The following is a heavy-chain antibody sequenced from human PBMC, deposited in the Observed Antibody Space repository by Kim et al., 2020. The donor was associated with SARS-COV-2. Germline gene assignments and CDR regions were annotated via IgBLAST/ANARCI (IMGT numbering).Heavy chain of an antibody. D-gene: IGHD2-15*01. CDR3: ARGIGYSESLYYFDY. Sequence: GGSLRLSCAASGFTVTSNYMSWVRQAPGKGLEWVSVIYPGGSTYYADSVKGRFTISRDNSKSTLYLQMDSLRAEDTAVYYCARGIGYSESLYYFDYWGQGTLVTVSS. V-gene: IGHV3-53*01. CDR2: IYPGGST. J-gene: IGHJ4*02. CDR1: GFTVTSNY.